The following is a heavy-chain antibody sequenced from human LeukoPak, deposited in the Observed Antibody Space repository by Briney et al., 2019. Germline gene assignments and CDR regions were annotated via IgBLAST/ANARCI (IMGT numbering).Heavy chain of an antibody. V-gene: IGHV3-23*01. CDR3: AKAGSSGSNWFDP. Sequence: GRSLRLSCAASGYTFSSYGMSWVRQAPGKGLEWVSAISGSGGSTYYADSVKGRFTISRDNSKNTLYLQMNSLRAEDTAVYYCAKAGSSGSNWFDPWGQGTLVTVSS. D-gene: IGHD6-19*01. CDR1: GYTFSSYG. J-gene: IGHJ5*02. CDR2: ISGSGGST.